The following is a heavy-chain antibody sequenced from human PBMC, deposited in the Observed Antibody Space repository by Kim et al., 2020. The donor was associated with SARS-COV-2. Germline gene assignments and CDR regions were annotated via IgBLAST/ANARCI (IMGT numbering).Heavy chain of an antibody. CDR1: GYTFTGYY. CDR2: INPNSGGT. D-gene: IGHD3-10*01. CDR3: ARDRYGSGRYFDY. Sequence: ASVKVSCKASGYTFTGYYMHWVRQAPGQGLEWMGRINPNSGGTNYAQKFQGRVTMTRDTSISTAYMELSRLRSDDTVVYYCARDRYGSGRYFDYWGQGTLVTVSS. V-gene: IGHV1-2*05. J-gene: IGHJ4*02.